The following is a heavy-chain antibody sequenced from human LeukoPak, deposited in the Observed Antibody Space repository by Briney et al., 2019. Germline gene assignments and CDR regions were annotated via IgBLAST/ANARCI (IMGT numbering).Heavy chain of an antibody. CDR2: IIPIFGTA. CDR3: ARDGSPWDYYYMDV. D-gene: IGHD3-16*01. CDR1: GGTFSSYA. V-gene: IGHV1-69*05. Sequence: SVKVSCKASGGTFSSYAISWVRQAPGQGLEWMGGIIPIFGTANHAQKFQGRVTITTDESTSTAYMELSSLRSEDTAVYYCARDGSPWDYYYMDVWGKGTTVTVSS. J-gene: IGHJ6*03.